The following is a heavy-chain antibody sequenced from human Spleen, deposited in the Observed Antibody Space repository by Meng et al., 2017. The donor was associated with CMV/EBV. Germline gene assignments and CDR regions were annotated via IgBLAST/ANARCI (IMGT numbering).Heavy chain of an antibody. Sequence: ESLKISCSVSGLTFRDAWMSWLRQPPGKGLEWIGYISYIGSTNYNPSLKSRVTISVDTSKNQFSLKLSSVTAADTAVYYCAREIYHSGTGPNWFDPWGQGTLVTVSS. V-gene: IGHV4-59*12. CDR3: AREIYHSGTGPNWFDP. CDR2: ISYIGST. J-gene: IGHJ5*02. CDR1: GLTFRDAW. D-gene: IGHD1-1*01.